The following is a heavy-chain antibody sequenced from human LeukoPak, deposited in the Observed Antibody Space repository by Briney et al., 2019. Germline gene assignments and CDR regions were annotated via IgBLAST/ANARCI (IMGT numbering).Heavy chain of an antibody. Sequence: GGSLRLPCAASGFTFSNYAMSWVRQAPGKGLEWVSGISGSGDSTYYADSVKSRFTISRDNSKNTLYQQMNSLSADDTAVYYCGFSYANGAFDVWGQGTLVTVSS. CDR1: GFTFSNYA. D-gene: IGHD3-10*01. J-gene: IGHJ3*01. CDR3: GFSYANGAFDV. V-gene: IGHV3-23*01. CDR2: ISGSGDST.